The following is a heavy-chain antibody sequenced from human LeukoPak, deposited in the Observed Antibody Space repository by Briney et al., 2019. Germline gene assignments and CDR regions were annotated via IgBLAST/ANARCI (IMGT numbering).Heavy chain of an antibody. CDR2: IGTAGDS. J-gene: IGHJ3*02. Sequence: PGGSLRLSCAASGFTFSRHDMHWVRHPTGKGLEWVSAIGTAGDSYYPGSVKGRFTISRENAKNSLYLQMNSLRAGDTAVYYCAREATGFDAFDIWGQGTMVTVSS. CDR3: AREATGFDAFDI. D-gene: IGHD1-1*01. V-gene: IGHV3-13*01. CDR1: GFTFSRHD.